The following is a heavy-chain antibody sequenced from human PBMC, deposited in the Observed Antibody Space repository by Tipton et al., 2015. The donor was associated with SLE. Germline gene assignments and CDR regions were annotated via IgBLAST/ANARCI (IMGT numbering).Heavy chain of an antibody. Sequence: LRLSCAVYGGSFSGCYWSWIRQPPGKGLEWIGEINHSGSTNYNPSLKSRVTISEDTSKNQFSLQLSSVTAADTAVYYCARDWDHGIAVAGGAFDIWGQGTMVTVSS. CDR3: ARDWDHGIAVAGGAFDI. D-gene: IGHD6-19*01. CDR2: INHSGST. J-gene: IGHJ3*02. CDR1: GGSFSGCY. V-gene: IGHV4-34*01.